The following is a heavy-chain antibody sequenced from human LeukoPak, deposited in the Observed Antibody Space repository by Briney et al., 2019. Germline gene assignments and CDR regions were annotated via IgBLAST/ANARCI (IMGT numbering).Heavy chain of an antibody. D-gene: IGHD2-8*02. CDR1: GFTFSSYA. V-gene: IGHV3-30*01. Sequence: SLRLSCAASGFTFSSYAMQWVRQAPGKGLVGLAIISYYGSNTYYADSVKRRFTISRDNSKNTLYLQMNSLRAEDTAVYYCARDLSPGHSDLDYFDYWGQGTLVTVSS. CDR3: ARDLSPGHSDLDYFDY. J-gene: IGHJ4*02. CDR2: ISYYGSNT.